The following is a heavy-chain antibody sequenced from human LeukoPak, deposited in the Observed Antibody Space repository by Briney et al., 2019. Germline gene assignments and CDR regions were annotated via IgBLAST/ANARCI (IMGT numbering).Heavy chain of an antibody. Sequence: GGSLRLSCAASGFTFSSYSMNWVRQAPGKGLEWVSSIISSSSYIYYADSVKGRFTISRDNAKNSLYLQMNSLRAEDTAVYYCARDLVTYYDFWSGYNFYFDYWGQGTLVTVSS. J-gene: IGHJ4*02. V-gene: IGHV3-21*01. CDR3: ARDLVTYYDFWSGYNFYFDY. CDR2: IISSSSYI. CDR1: GFTFSSYS. D-gene: IGHD3-3*01.